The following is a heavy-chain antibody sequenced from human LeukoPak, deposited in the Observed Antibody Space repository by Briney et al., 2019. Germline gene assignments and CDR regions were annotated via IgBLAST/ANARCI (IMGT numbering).Heavy chain of an antibody. CDR2: IYHSGST. CDR3: ARDIEYYYDSSGYQGSY. J-gene: IGHJ4*02. D-gene: IGHD3-22*01. V-gene: IGHV4-30-2*01. Sequence: SQTLSLTCNVSGGSISSGGYYWSWIRQPPGKGLEWIGYIYHSGSTYYNPSLKSRVTISVDRSKNQFSLKLSSVTAADTAVYYCARDIEYYYDSSGYQGSYWGQGTLVTVSS. CDR1: GGSISSGGYY.